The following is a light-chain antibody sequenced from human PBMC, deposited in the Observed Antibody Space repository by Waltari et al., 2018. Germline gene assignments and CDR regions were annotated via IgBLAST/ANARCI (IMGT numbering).Light chain of an antibody. CDR2: TIN. V-gene: IGLV1-44*01. CDR1: YSSIGGNA. J-gene: IGLJ2*01. Sequence: QSVLTQPPSVSGPPGQRVTISCSGSYSSIGGNAVNWYQQLPAAAPKLLIYTINHRPSGVSDRFSGSQSGTSASLAISGLLSEDEADYYCATWDDSVNALIFGGGTKLTVL. CDR3: ATWDDSVNALI.